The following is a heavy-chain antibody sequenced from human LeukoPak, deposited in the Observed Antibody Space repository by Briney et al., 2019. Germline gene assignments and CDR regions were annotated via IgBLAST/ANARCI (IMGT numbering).Heavy chain of an antibody. D-gene: IGHD2-2*01. CDR2: IIPIFGTA. CDR3: ARHAHSPPDIVVVPGAHHYYYYYMDV. J-gene: IGHJ6*03. Sequence: SVKVSCKASGGTFSSYAISWVRQAPGQGLEWMGGIIPIFGTANYAQKFQGRVTITADESTSTAYMELSSLRSEDTAVYYCARHAHSPPDIVVVPGAHHYYYYYMDVWGKGTTVTISS. CDR1: GGTFSSYA. V-gene: IGHV1-69*13.